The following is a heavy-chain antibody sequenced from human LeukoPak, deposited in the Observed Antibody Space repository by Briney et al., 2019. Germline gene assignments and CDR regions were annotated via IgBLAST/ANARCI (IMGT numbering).Heavy chain of an antibody. CDR2: ISGSGGST. Sequence: GGSLRLSCAASGFTFSSYRMSWVRQAPGKGLEWVSAISGSGGSTYYADSVKGRFTISRDNSKNTLYLQMNSLRAEDTAVYYCATTQWLVDAFDIWGQGTMVTVSS. D-gene: IGHD6-19*01. CDR1: GFTFSSYR. V-gene: IGHV3-23*01. CDR3: ATTQWLVDAFDI. J-gene: IGHJ3*02.